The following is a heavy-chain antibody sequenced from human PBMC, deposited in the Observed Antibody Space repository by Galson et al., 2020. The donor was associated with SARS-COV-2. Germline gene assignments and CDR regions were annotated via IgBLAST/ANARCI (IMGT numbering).Heavy chain of an antibody. D-gene: IGHD5-12*01. CDR2: INTNTGNP. Sequence: ASVKVSCKASGYTFTSYAMNWVRQAPGQGLEWMGWINTNTGNPTYAQGFTGRFVFSLDTSVSTAYLQVSSLKADDTAVYYCARGGGYSGYDVDDAFYIWGQGTIGTGSS. CDR3: ARGGGYSGYDVDDAFYI. V-gene: IGHV7-4-1*02. J-gene: IGHJ3*02. CDR1: GYTFTSYA.